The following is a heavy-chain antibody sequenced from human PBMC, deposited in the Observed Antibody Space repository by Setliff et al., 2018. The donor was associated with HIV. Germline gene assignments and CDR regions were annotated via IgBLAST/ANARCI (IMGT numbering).Heavy chain of an antibody. CDR2: IYYSGST. CDR3: ARSYYYDSSGYSSRYWFDP. V-gene: IGHV4-59*08. CDR1: GGSISSHY. D-gene: IGHD3-22*01. J-gene: IGHJ5*02. Sequence: NPSETLSLTCTVSGGSISSHYWSWIRQPPGKGLEWIGYIYYSGSTNYNPSLKSRVTISVDTSKNQFSLKLSSVTAADTAVYYCARSYYYDSSGYSSRYWFDPWGQGTLVTVS.